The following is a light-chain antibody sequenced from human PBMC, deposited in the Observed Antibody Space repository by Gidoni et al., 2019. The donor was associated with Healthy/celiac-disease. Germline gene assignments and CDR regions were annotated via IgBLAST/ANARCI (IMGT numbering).Light chain of an antibody. CDR3: HQRSNWPLT. V-gene: IGKV3-11*01. J-gene: IGKJ5*01. CDR2: DAS. Sequence: EIVLTQSPATLSLSPGERATLSCRASQSVSSYLAWYQQKPGQAPRLLIYDASNRATGIPARFSGSGSGTDFTLTISSLEPEDFAVYYCHQRSNWPLTFXPXTRLEIK. CDR1: QSVSSY.